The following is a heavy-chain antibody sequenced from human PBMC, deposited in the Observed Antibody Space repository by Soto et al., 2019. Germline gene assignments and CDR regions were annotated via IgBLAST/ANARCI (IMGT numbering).Heavy chain of an antibody. CDR1: GYSFTNYW. Sequence: GESLKISCKGSGYSFTNYWIAWVRQMPGKGLEWMGIIYPGDSDTRYSPSFQGQVSISADKSISTAYLQWSSLKASDTAMYYCARRNVVVPAARNYYYYYGMDVWGQGTTVTVSS. CDR3: ARRNVVVPAARNYYYYYGMDV. CDR2: IYPGDSDT. D-gene: IGHD2-2*01. J-gene: IGHJ6*02. V-gene: IGHV5-51*01.